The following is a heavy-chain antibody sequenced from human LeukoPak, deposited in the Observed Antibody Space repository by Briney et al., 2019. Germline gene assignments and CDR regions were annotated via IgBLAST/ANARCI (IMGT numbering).Heavy chain of an antibody. J-gene: IGHJ3*02. D-gene: IGHD3-22*01. V-gene: IGHV4-59*01. CDR2: IYYSGTT. Sequence: PSETLSLTCTVSGGSISSYYWSWIRQPPGKTLEWIGYIYYSGTTNYNPSLKSRVTISVDTSKNQFSLNLSSVTAADTAVYYCARGLRVGYYYDGSGLRGHAFDIWGQGTMVTVSS. CDR1: GGSISSYY. CDR3: ARGLRVGYYYDGSGLRGHAFDI.